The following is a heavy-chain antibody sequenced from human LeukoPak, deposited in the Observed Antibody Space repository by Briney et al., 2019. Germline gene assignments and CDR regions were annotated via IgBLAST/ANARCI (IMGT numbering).Heavy chain of an antibody. CDR2: IIPIFGTA. CDR1: GGTFSSYA. D-gene: IGHD2-2*01. V-gene: IGHV1-69*13. J-gene: IGHJ5*02. CDR3: ARGVGAWPGYCSSTSCHPTGNNWFDP. Sequence: ASVKVSCKASGGTFSSYAISWVRQAPGQGLEWMGGIIPIFGTANYAQKFQGRVTITADESTSTAYMELSSLRSEDTAVYYCARGVGAWPGYCSSTSCHPTGNNWFDPWGQGTLVTVSS.